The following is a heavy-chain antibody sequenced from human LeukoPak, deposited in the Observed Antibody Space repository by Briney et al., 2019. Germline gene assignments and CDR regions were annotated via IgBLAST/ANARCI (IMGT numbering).Heavy chain of an antibody. J-gene: IGHJ4*02. V-gene: IGHV4-34*01. D-gene: IGHD2-15*01. CDR3: ARLNRRYCSGGSCYSYYFDY. CDR1: GGSFSGYY. CDR2: INHSGST. Sequence: PSETLSLTCAVYGGSFSGYYWSWIRQPPGKGLEWIGEINHSGSTNYNPSLKSRVTISVDTSKNQFSLKLSSVTAADTAVYYCARLNRRYCSGGSCYSYYFDYRGQGTPVTVSS.